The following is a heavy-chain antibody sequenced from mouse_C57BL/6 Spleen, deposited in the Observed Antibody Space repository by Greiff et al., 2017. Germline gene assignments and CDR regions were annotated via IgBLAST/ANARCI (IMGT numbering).Heavy chain of an antibody. Sequence: EVQLQQSGGDLVKPGGSLKLSCAASGFTFSSYGMSWVRQTPDKRLEWVATISSGGSYTYYPDSVKGRFTISRDNAKNTLYLQMSSLKSEDTAMYYCARRDYYGSSYVGYFDVWGTGTTVTVSS. J-gene: IGHJ1*03. CDR2: ISSGGSYT. CDR1: GFTFSSYG. D-gene: IGHD1-1*01. CDR3: ARRDYYGSSYVGYFDV. V-gene: IGHV5-6*01.